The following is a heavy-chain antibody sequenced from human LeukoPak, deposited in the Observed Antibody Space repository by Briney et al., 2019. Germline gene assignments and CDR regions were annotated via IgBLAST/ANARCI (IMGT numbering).Heavy chain of an antibody. CDR1: GFTFSGYS. CDR2: ISSSSSYI. V-gene: IGHV3-21*01. CDR3: ARDKVRGAKPPFDY. J-gene: IGHJ4*02. D-gene: IGHD3-10*01. Sequence: GGSLRLSCTASGFTFSGYSMNWVRQAPGKGLEWVSSISSSSSYIYYADSVKGRFTISRDNAKNSLYLQMNSLRAEDTAVYYCARDKVRGAKPPFDYWGQGTLVTVSS.